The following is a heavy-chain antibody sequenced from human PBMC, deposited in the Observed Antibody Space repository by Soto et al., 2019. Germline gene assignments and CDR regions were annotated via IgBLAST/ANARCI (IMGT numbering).Heavy chain of an antibody. CDR2: IKQDGSEK. CDR1: GFTFSSYW. V-gene: IGHV3-7*05. CDR3: ARRQSSHYCTNGVCQPGNYYYGMDV. Sequence: GGSLRLSCAASGFTFSSYWMSWVRQAPGKGLEWVANIKQDGSEKYYVDSVKGRFTISRDNAKNSLYLQMNSLRAEDTAVYYCARRQSSHYCTNGVCQPGNYYYGMDVWGQGTTVTVSS. D-gene: IGHD2-8*01. J-gene: IGHJ6*02.